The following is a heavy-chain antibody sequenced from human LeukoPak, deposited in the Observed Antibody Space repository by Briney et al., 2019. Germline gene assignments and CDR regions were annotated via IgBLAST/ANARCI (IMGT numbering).Heavy chain of an antibody. Sequence: GGSLRLSCVVSGFTFSGYMMNWVRQAPGKGLEWVSSISSSSSYIYYADSMKGRFTISRDNAKNSLYLQMNSLRAEDTAVYYCARCRIAAAGTVDYWGQGTLVTVSS. D-gene: IGHD6-13*01. CDR3: ARCRIAAAGTVDY. J-gene: IGHJ4*02. CDR1: GFTFSGYM. V-gene: IGHV3-21*01. CDR2: ISSSSSYI.